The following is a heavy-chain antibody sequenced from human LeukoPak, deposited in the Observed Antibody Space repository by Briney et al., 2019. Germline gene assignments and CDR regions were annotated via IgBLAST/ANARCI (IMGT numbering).Heavy chain of an antibody. J-gene: IGHJ4*02. CDR2: ISCDGTNK. Sequence: PGGSLRLSCAVSGFTFSSYGMHWVRQAPGKGLEWMAVISCDGTNKYYADSVKGRFTISRDNSKNTLYLQMNGLRAEDTAVYYCAKDLNYDFWSGLGNWGQGTLVTVSS. CDR3: AKDLNYDFWSGLGN. V-gene: IGHV3-30*18. D-gene: IGHD3-3*01. CDR1: GFTFSSYG.